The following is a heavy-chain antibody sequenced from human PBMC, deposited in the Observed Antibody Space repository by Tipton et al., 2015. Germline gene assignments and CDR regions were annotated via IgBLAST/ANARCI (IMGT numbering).Heavy chain of an antibody. J-gene: IGHJ3*01. Sequence: TLSLTCTVSGGSVSSGRYYWSWIRQPPGKGLEWIGYISYSGTTNYNSALTSRVTISLDTSKNQFSLKLTSVTAADTAVYYCARGHNYDVLTGYYTDAFDVWGQGTMVTVSS. V-gene: IGHV4-61*01. CDR1: GGSVSSGRYY. D-gene: IGHD3-9*01. CDR3: ARGHNYDVLTGYYTDAFDV. CDR2: ISYSGTT.